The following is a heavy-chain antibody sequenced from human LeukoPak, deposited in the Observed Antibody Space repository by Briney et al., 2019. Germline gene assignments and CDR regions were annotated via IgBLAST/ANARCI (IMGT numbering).Heavy chain of an antibody. CDR1: GFTFDVYA. CDR2: INWNSDSI. D-gene: IGHD5-12*01. Sequence: GGSLRLSCAVSGFTFDVYAMHWVRQVPGKGLEWVSGINWNSDSIGYADSVKGRFTTSRDNAKNSLYLQMNSLRAEDTAFYYCAINGGGDSGYGNFDYWGQGTLVTVSS. V-gene: IGHV3-9*01. CDR3: AINGGGDSGYGNFDY. J-gene: IGHJ4*02.